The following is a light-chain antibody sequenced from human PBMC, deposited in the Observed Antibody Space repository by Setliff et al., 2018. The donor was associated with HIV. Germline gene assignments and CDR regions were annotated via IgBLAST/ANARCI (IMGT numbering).Light chain of an antibody. Sequence: QSALAQPASVSGSPGQSITISCTGTSSDVVDYNYVSWYQQYPGKAPKLMIYAVSNRPSGVSHRFSGSKSGNTASLTISGLQAEDEADYYCSSYTSSSTLFGGGTKVTVL. J-gene: IGLJ2*01. CDR2: AVS. CDR1: SSDVVDYNY. V-gene: IGLV2-14*03. CDR3: SSYTSSSTL.